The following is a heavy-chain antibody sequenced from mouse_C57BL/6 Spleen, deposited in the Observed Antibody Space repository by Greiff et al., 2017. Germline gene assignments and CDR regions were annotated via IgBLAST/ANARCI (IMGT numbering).Heavy chain of an antibody. V-gene: IGHV1-61*01. Sequence: VQLQQPGAELVRPGSSVKLSCKASGYTFTSYWMDWVKQRPGQGLEWIGNIYPSDSETHYNQKFKDKATLTVDKSSSTAYMQLSSLTSEDSAVYYCARWGITTVVATRDYWGQGTTLTVSS. CDR3: ARWGITTVVATRDY. CDR2: IYPSDSET. D-gene: IGHD1-1*01. CDR1: GYTFTSYW. J-gene: IGHJ2*01.